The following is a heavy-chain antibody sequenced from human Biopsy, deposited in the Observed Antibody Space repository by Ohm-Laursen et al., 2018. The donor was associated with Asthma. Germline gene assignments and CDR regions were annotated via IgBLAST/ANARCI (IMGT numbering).Heavy chain of an antibody. V-gene: IGHV4-39*02. CDR1: GDAMSTSGSY. CDR2: IFYSGKT. J-gene: IGHJ2*01. CDR3: ARAVSSSSYWYFDL. D-gene: IGHD6-6*01. Sequence: SETLSLTCIVSGDAMSTSGSYWGWIRQSPGKGLEWIGGIFYSGKTYYNPSPESRVTISADTSKNPFSLKVPSVTAADTAVYYCARAVSSSSYWYFDLWGRGDLVTVSS.